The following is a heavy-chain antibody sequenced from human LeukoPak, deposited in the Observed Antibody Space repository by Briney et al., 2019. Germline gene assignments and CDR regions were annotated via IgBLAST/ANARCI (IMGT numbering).Heavy chain of an antibody. CDR3: ARENIELVPAAVDGWFDP. Sequence: SQTLSLTCTVSGDSISGVSSYGSWSRQPAGKALEWIGRISSSGNTNYNPSLKSRVTMSLDTSKTQFSLKLTSVTAAATAVYYCARENIELVPAAVDGWFDPWGQGTLVTVSS. CDR2: ISSSGNT. D-gene: IGHD2-2*01. CDR1: GDSISGVSSY. J-gene: IGHJ5*02. V-gene: IGHV4-61*02.